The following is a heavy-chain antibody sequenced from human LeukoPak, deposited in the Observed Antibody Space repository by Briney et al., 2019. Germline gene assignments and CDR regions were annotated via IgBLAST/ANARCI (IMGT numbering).Heavy chain of an antibody. J-gene: IGHJ3*02. CDR1: GFTFSSYS. V-gene: IGHV3-48*04. D-gene: IGHD3-22*01. CDR2: ISSSSSTI. CDR3: ANDGAYYDSNTDAFDI. Sequence: GGSLRLSCAASGFTFSSYSMNWVRQAPGKGLEWVSYISSSSSTIYYADSVKGRFTISRDNAKNTLYLQMNSLRAEDTAVYYCANDGAYYDSNTDAFDIWGQGTMVTVSS.